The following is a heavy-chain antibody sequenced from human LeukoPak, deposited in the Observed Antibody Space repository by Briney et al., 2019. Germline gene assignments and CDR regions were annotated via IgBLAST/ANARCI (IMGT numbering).Heavy chain of an antibody. V-gene: IGHV1-2*02. CDR2: INPNSGGT. CDR1: GYTFTGYY. Sequence: GASVKVSCKASGYTFTGYYMHWVRQAPGQGLEWMGWINPNSGGTNYAQKFQGRVTMTRDTSISTAYMELSRLRSDDTAVYYCARPIGIYSSRGAAFDIWGQGTMVTVSS. CDR3: ARPIGIYSSRGAAFDI. D-gene: IGHD6-13*01. J-gene: IGHJ3*02.